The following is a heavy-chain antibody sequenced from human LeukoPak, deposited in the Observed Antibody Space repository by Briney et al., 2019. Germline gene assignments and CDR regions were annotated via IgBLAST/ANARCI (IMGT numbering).Heavy chain of an antibody. CDR3: AKDGYYRYYMDV. Sequence: PGGSLRLSCAASGFTFDDYAMHWVRQAPGKGLEWVSLISGDGGSTYYADSVKGRFTISRDNSKNSLYLQMNSLGTEDTALYYCAKDGYYRYYMDVWGKGTTVTVSS. V-gene: IGHV3-43*02. CDR2: ISGDGGST. CDR1: GFTFDDYA. J-gene: IGHJ6*03. D-gene: IGHD1-14*01.